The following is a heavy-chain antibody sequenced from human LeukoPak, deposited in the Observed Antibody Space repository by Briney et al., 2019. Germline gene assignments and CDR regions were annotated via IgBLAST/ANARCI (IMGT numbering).Heavy chain of an antibody. CDR1: GFTFSNYA. J-gene: IGHJ4*02. Sequence: GGSLRLSCAASGFTFSNYAMSWVRQAPGKGLEWVSAISGSGGSTYYADSVKGRFTISRDNSKNTLYLQMNSLRAEDTAVYYCAKEGDILTGRYYFDYWGQGTLVTVSS. D-gene: IGHD3-9*01. CDR3: AKEGDILTGRYYFDY. CDR2: ISGSGGST. V-gene: IGHV3-23*01.